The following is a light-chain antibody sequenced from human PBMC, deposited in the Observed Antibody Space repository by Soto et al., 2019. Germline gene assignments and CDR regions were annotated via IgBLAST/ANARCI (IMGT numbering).Light chain of an antibody. CDR3: AAWDDSLHGVA. CDR1: TSNIGSNA. J-gene: IGLJ3*02. V-gene: IGLV1-44*01. CDR2: KNN. Sequence: QSVLTQPPSASGTPGQSVTLSCSGSTSNIGSNAVNWYQQLPGTAPKLLIYKNNQRPSGVPDRFSGSKFGTSASLAISGLQSEDEADYHCAAWDDSLHGVAFGGGTKLT.